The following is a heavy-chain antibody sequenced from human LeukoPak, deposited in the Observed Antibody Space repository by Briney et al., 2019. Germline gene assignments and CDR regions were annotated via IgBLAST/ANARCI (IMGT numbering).Heavy chain of an antibody. CDR3: TTVSHFYL. V-gene: IGHV3-15*01. CDR2: IKYDGTT. D-gene: IGHD2/OR15-2a*01. J-gene: IGHJ4*02. CDR1: GFSLSDAW. Sequence: GGSLRLSCATSGFSLSDAWLSWVRQAPGKGLEWVGRIKYDGTTDYAAPVKGRFTISGDVSKATLYLQMNSLKTEDTAKYYCTTVSHFYLGGQGTLVTVSS.